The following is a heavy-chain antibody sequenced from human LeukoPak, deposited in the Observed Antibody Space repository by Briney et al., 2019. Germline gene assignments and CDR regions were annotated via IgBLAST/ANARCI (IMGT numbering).Heavy chain of an antibody. CDR1: GYRFTKYW. Sequence: GEYLKISCKGSGYRFTKYWLGWVRQMPGKGLEWRGDIYPGDSDTRYSPSFQGQVTISADKSINTALLQWSSLKASDTAMYYCAITYSVLTGYYEGLDFWGQGTLVTVSS. CDR2: IYPGDSDT. J-gene: IGHJ4*02. CDR3: AITYSVLTGYYEGLDF. V-gene: IGHV5-51*01. D-gene: IGHD3-9*01.